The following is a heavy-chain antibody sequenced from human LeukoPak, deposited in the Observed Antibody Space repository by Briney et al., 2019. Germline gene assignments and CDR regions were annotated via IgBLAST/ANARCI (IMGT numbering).Heavy chain of an antibody. CDR3: ARHVNTMVRGKNWFDP. D-gene: IGHD3-10*01. Sequence: SETLSLTCTVSGGSISSYYWSWIRQPPGKGLVWIGYIYTSGSTNYNPSLKSRVTISVDTSKNQFSLKLSSVTAADTAVYYCARHVNTMVRGKNWFDPWGQGTLVTVSS. CDR2: IYTSGST. V-gene: IGHV4-4*09. J-gene: IGHJ5*02. CDR1: GGSISSYY.